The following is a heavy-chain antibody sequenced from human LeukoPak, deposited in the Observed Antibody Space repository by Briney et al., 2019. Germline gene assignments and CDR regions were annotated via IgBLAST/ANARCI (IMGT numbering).Heavy chain of an antibody. D-gene: IGHD3-22*01. Sequence: GGSLRLSCAASGFTFSSYAMSWVRQAPGKGLEWVSAISGSGGSTYYADSVKGRFTISRDNSKNTLYLQMNSLRAEDTAVYYCARGGDSSGYYYSIDYWGQGTLVTVSS. CDR3: ARGGDSSGYYYSIDY. CDR2: ISGSGGST. J-gene: IGHJ4*02. V-gene: IGHV3-23*01. CDR1: GFTFSSYA.